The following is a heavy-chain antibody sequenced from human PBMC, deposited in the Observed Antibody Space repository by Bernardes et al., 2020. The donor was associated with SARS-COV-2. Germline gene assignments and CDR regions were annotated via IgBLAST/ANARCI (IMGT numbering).Heavy chain of an antibody. D-gene: IGHD2-8*01. CDR3: ARCQETRWSEGGYCDY. CDR2: IYFSGNT. J-gene: IGHJ4*02. V-gene: IGHV4-39*01. CDR1: SDISNYDYF. Sequence: SETLSLTCTVSSDISNYDYFWGWIRQPPGKGLEWIGNIYFSGNTYYNPSLKSRATISIDTSKSQFSLNLKSVTAADTAVFYCARCQETRWSEGGYCDYWGQGTLVTVSS.